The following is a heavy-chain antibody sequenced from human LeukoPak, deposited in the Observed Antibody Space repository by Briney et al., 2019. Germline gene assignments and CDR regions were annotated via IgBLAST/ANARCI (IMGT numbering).Heavy chain of an antibody. V-gene: IGHV3-64*01. D-gene: IGHD3-10*01. CDR2: ISSNGGST. CDR1: GFTFSSYA. J-gene: IGHJ4*02. CDR3: ARATTQYYYGSGSSHFDY. Sequence: GGSLRLSCAASGFTFSSYAMHWVRQAPGKGLEYVSAISSNGGSTYYANSVKGRFTISRDNSKNTLYLQMGSLRAEDMAVYYCARATTQYYYGSGSSHFDYWGQGTLVTVSS.